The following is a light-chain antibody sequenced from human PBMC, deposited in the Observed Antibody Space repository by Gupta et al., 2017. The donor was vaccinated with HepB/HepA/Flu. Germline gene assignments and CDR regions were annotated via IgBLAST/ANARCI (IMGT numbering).Light chain of an antibody. CDR3: QQYNNNPFT. J-gene: IGKJ2*01. V-gene: IGKV1-16*01. Sequence: DIHMIQSPSSLSASVGDRVTITCRASQGIRNYLAGFQQKPGKAPKPLINAASSLQSGVPSRFSGSVSGTDVTLTISSLQPEDFATEYCQQYNNNPFTFGQGTKLEIK. CDR2: AAS. CDR1: QGIRNY.